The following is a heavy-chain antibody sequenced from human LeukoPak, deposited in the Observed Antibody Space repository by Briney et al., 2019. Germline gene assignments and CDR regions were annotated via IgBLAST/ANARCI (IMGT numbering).Heavy chain of an antibody. V-gene: IGHV3-20*03. Sequence: INWNGGSTGYADSVKGRFTISRDNAKNSLYLQMNSLRAEDTALYYCATIYTGSYMGVSYWGQGTLVTVSS. D-gene: IGHD1-26*01. J-gene: IGHJ4*02. CDR3: ATIYTGSYMGVSY. CDR2: INWNGGST.